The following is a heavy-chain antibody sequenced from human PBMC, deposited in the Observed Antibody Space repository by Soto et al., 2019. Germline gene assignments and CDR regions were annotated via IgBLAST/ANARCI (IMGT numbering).Heavy chain of an antibody. CDR1: GGSVSSGSYY. V-gene: IGHV4-61*01. D-gene: IGHD6-19*01. CDR2: MYNSGST. Sequence: PSETLSLTCTVSGGSVSSGSYYWSWIRQPPGKGLEWIGYMYNSGSTNYNPSLKSRVIISVDTSKNQFSLKLSSVTAADTAVYYCARVSSAWYYSDYWGQGTQVTVSS. CDR3: ARVSSAWYYSDY. J-gene: IGHJ4*02.